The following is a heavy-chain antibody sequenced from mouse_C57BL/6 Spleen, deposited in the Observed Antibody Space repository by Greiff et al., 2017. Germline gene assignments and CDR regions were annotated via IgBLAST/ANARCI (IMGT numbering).Heavy chain of an antibody. V-gene: IGHV5-9*01. D-gene: IGHD1-1*01. CDR2: ISGGGGNT. CDR3: ARHRQYYGSSSFAY. Sequence: EVKLMESGGGLVQPGGSLQLSCAASGFTFSSSTMSWVRQTPEKRLERVATISGGGGNTSYPHSVQGRFTISRDNAKNTLYLQRSSLRSAATSLYYCARHRQYYGSSSFAYCGQGTLVTVTA. J-gene: IGHJ3*01. CDR1: GFTFSSST.